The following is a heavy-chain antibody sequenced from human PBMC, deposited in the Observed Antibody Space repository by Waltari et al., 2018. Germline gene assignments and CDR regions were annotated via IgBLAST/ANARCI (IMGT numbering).Heavy chain of an antibody. CDR2: ISVGGGST. Sequence: EGQLLESGGGLVLPGGSFGVSCAASGFPFSRYAMRWVRQAPGKGLEWVSAISVGGGSTNYADSVKGRFTISRDISKNTLYLQMNSLRVEDTAVYDCVRGGWLDSWGQGTLVIVSS. J-gene: IGHJ4*02. V-gene: IGHV3-23*01. CDR1: GFPFSRYA. CDR3: VRGGWLDS. D-gene: IGHD2-15*01.